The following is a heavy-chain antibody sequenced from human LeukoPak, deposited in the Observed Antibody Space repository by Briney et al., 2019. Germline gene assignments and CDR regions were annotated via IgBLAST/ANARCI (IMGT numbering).Heavy chain of an antibody. D-gene: IGHD2-15*01. CDR2: IYHSGST. CDR1: GGSISSGGYS. V-gene: IGHV4-30-2*01. J-gene: IGHJ4*02. Sequence: PSQTLSLTCAVSGGSISSGGYSWSWIRQPPGKGLEWIGYIYHSGSTNYNPSLKSRVTISVDTSKNQFSLKLSSVTAADTAVYYCARDSVVVPGGIDYWGQGTLVTVSS. CDR3: ARDSVVVPGGIDY.